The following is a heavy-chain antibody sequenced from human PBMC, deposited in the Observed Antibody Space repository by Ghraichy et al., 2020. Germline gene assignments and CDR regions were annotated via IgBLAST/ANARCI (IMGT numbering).Heavy chain of an antibody. J-gene: IGHJ4*02. V-gene: IGHV4-59*01. CDR3: ARGSTHEKMNY. D-gene: IGHD6-13*01. CDR2: IYYGGST. Sequence: SETLSLTCTVSGGSINSYYWSWIRQPPGKELEWIGYIYYGGSTNYNPSLKSRVTISLDTSKNQFSLKLNSMTAADTAVYYCARGSTHEKMNYWGQGILVTVSS. CDR1: GGSINSYY.